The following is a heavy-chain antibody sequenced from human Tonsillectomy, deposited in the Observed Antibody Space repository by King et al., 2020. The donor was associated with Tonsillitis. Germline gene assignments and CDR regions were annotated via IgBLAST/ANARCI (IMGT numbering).Heavy chain of an antibody. V-gene: IGHV4-59*01. D-gene: IGHD4-23*01. CDR2: IYSSGGT. J-gene: IGHJ4*02. CDR3: ARDRWGNLDY. CDR1: GGSISGYY. Sequence: VHLQESGPGLVKTSETLSLTCTVSGGSISGYYWSWIRQPPGQGLEWIGYIYSSGGTFYSPSLKSRVTISVDASKNQFSLKLTSGTAADTAVYYCARDRWGNLDYWGQGILVTVSS.